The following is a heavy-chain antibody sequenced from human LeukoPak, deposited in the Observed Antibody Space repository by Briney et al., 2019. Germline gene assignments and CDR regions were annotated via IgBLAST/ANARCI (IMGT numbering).Heavy chain of an antibody. CDR3: ARVPQRADILTGP. CDR2: IIPILGIA. D-gene: IGHD3-9*01. V-gene: IGHV1-69*04. J-gene: IGHJ5*02. CDR1: GGTFSSYA. Sequence: SVKVSCKASGGTFSSYAISWVRQAPGQGLEWMGRIIPILGIANYAQKFQGRVTITADKSTSTAYMELSSLRSEDTAVYYCARVPQRADILTGPWGQGTLVTVSS.